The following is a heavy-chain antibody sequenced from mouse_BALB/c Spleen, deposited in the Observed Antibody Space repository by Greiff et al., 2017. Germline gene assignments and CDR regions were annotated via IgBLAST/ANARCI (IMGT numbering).Heavy chain of an antibody. CDR2: IWSGGST. D-gene: IGHD2-4*01. Sequence: VQLQQSGPGLVQPSQSLSITCTVSGFSLTSYGVHWVRQSPGKGLEWLGVIWSGGSTDYNAAFISRLSISKDNSKSQVFFKMNSLQANDTAIYYCARTDDYGYYAMDYWGQGTSVTVSS. CDR3: ARTDDYGYYAMDY. CDR1: GFSLTSYG. V-gene: IGHV2-2*02. J-gene: IGHJ4*01.